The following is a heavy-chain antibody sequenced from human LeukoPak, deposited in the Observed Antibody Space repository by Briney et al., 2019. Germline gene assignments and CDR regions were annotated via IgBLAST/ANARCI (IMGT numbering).Heavy chain of an antibody. CDR1: GYSFTSYW. Sequence: GESLKISCKGSGYSFTSYWIGWVRQMPGKGLEWMGIIYPGDSGTRYSPSFQGQVTISADKSISTAYLQWSSLKASDTAMYYCARRRSSGWHNVSSWFDPWGQGTLVTVSS. CDR3: ARRRSSGWHNVSSWFDP. D-gene: IGHD6-19*01. CDR2: IYPGDSGT. J-gene: IGHJ5*02. V-gene: IGHV5-51*01.